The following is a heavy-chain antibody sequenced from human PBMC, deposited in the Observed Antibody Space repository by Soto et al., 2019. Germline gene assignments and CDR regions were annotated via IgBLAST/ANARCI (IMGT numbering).Heavy chain of an antibody. CDR2: ISYDESNK. CDR3: AKDRTSRYGAWDY. CDR1: GFTFSSYG. Sequence: QVQLVESGGGVVQPGRSLRLSSAASGFTFSSYGMHWVRQAPGKGLEWVAIISYDESNKYYADSVKGRFTISRDNSKNTLYLRMNSLRAEDTAVYYCAKDRTSRYGAWDYWGQGTLVTVSS. V-gene: IGHV3-30*18. J-gene: IGHJ4*02. D-gene: IGHD5-18*01.